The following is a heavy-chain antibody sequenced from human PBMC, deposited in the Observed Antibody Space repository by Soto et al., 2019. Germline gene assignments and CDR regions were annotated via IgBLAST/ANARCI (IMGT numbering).Heavy chain of an antibody. J-gene: IGHJ4*02. CDR3: ARGYCGGDCYYDY. CDR2: ISSSGSTT. Sequence: GGSLRLSCAASGFTFSTYEMNWVRQAPGKGLEWVSYISSSGSTTFYADSVKGRFTISRDNAKNSLYLQVNRLRAEDTAIYYCARGYCGGDCYYDYWGQGTLVTVSS. V-gene: IGHV3-48*03. D-gene: IGHD2-21*02. CDR1: GFTFSTYE.